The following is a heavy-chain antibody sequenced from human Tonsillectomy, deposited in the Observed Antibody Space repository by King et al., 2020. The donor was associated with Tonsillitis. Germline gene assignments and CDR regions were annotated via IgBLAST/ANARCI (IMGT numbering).Heavy chain of an antibody. CDR1: GGSISSGGYS. J-gene: IGHJ4*02. V-gene: IGHV4-30-2*01. D-gene: IGHD2-8*01. CDR3: ARGPAGVYVIGYYFDY. Sequence: HLQLQESGSGLVKPSQTLSLTCAVSGGSISSGGYSWSWIRQPPGKGLEWIGYIYHSGSTYYNPSLKSRVTISVDRSKHQFSLKLSSVTAADTAVYYCARGPAGVYVIGYYFDYWGQGTLVTVSS. CDR2: IYHSGST.